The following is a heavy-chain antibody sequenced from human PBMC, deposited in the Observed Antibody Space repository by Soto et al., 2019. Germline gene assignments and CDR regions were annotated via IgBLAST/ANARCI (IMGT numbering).Heavy chain of an antibody. V-gene: IGHV2-5*01. Sequence: SGPTLVNPTQTLTLTCSFSGFSLSVYGVRVIWFRQPPGETLEWLALIHWNDDKRYSPYLKSRLTITKNTSKNQVVLTLTNLDPLDTGTYFCAHTKDSSGFLTSWGQGILVTVSS. D-gene: IGHD3-22*01. CDR1: GFSLSVYGVR. CDR3: AHTKDSSGFLTS. J-gene: IGHJ5*02. CDR2: IHWNDDK.